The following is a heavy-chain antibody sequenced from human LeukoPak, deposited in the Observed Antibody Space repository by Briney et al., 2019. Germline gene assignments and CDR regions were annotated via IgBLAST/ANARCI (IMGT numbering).Heavy chain of an antibody. Sequence: ASVMVSCKASGYTFTGYYVQCVRQAPGQRVEWMGSVHPNTGVTNYAQKFQGRVTMTRDTSISTAYMELSSLRSDDTAVYYCASLTISTGSGNYWGQGTLVTVSS. CDR1: GYTFTGYY. J-gene: IGHJ4*02. V-gene: IGHV1-2*02. CDR2: VHPNTGVT. D-gene: IGHD2-8*02. CDR3: ASLTISTGSGNY.